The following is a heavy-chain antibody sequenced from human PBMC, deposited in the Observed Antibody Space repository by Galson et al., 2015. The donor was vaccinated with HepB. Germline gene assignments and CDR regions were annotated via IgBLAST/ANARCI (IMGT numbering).Heavy chain of an antibody. CDR2: IWYDGSNK. Sequence: SLRLSCAASGFTFSSYGMHWVRQAPGKGLEWVAVIWYDGSNKYYADSVKGRFTISRDNSKNTLYLQMNSLKAEDTAVYYCARNHVVVPAASCAFDIWGQGTMVTVSS. V-gene: IGHV3-33*01. CDR1: GFTFSSYG. CDR3: ARNHVVVPAASCAFDI. J-gene: IGHJ3*02. D-gene: IGHD2-2*01.